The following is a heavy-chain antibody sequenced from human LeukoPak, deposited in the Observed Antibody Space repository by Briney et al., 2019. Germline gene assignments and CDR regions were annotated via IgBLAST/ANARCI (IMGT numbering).Heavy chain of an antibody. J-gene: IGHJ4*02. CDR2: ISSSGVST. CDR3: AKDINPWLLTGEFDF. D-gene: IGHD2-15*01. CDR1: GFTFGGYG. Sequence: GGSLRLSCAASGFTFGGYGMNWVRQAPGKGLEWVSGISSSGVSTNYADSVKGRFSISRDNSKNTLYLQMNSLRAEDTAIYYCAKDINPWLLTGEFDFWGQGTLVTVSS. V-gene: IGHV3-23*01.